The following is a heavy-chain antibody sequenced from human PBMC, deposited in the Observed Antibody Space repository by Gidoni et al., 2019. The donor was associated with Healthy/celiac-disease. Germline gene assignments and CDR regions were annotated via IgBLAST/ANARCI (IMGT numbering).Heavy chain of an antibody. CDR1: VFSLRTSVLG. J-gene: IGHJ4*02. D-gene: IGHD3-22*01. V-gene: IGHV2-5*02. Sequence: QITSKESVPTLVKPTQTLTLTCTSSVFSLRTSVLGVGWIRQPPGKALEWLGLIYWDDDKRYSPSLKSRLTITKDTSKNQVVLTMTNMDPVDTATYYCAHRRHYYDSSGDYSYFDYWGQGTLGTVSS. CDR2: IYWDDDK. CDR3: AHRRHYYDSSGDYSYFDY.